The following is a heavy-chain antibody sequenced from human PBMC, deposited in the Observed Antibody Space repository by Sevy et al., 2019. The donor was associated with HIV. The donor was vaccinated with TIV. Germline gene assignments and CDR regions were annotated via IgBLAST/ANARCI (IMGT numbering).Heavy chain of an antibody. J-gene: IGHJ4*02. Sequence: GGSLRLSCAASGFTFSSSAMNWFRQAPGKGLEWVSGISGRGGSTYYADSVKGRFTISRDNSKNTLFLQMNTLRAEDTAVYYCAKVIGDTCDCVSDDWGQGTLVTVSS. CDR3: AKVIGDTCDCVSDD. CDR2: ISGRGGST. D-gene: IGHD2-21*02. V-gene: IGHV3-23*01. CDR1: GFTFSSSA.